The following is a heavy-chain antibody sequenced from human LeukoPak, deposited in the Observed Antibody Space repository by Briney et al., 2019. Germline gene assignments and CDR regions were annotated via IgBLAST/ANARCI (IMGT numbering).Heavy chain of an antibody. CDR2: FDPEDGET. CDR1: GYTLTELS. J-gene: IGHJ4*02. V-gene: IGHV1-24*01. CDR3: ARMATISAYYLDY. D-gene: IGHD5-24*01. Sequence: ASVKVSCKVSGYTLTELSMHWVRQAPGKGLEWMGGFDPEDGETIYAQKFQGRVTMTTDTSTSTAYMELRSLRSDDTAVYYCARMATISAYYLDYWGQGTLVTVSS.